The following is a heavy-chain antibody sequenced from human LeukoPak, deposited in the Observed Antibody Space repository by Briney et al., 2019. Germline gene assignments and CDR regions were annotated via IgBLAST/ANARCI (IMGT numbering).Heavy chain of an antibody. CDR3: ARNHYDWLGTAAFGI. Sequence: GGSLRLSCAASGFTVSSNYMSWVRQAPGKGLEWVSVIYSGGSTYYADSVKGRFTISRDNSKNTLYLQMNSLRAEDTAVYYCARNHYDWLGTAAFGIWGQGTMVTVSS. CDR1: GFTVSSNY. V-gene: IGHV3-53*01. J-gene: IGHJ3*02. D-gene: IGHD3-22*01. CDR2: IYSGGST.